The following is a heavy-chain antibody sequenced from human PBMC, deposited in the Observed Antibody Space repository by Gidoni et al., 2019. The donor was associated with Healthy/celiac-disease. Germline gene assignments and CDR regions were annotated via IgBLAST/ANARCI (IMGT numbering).Heavy chain of an antibody. V-gene: IGHV4-39*01. CDR3: ARPKGSRGKPPYYFDY. CDR2: IYYSGST. D-gene: IGHD3-16*01. Sequence: QLQLQESGPGLVKPSETLSLTCTVSGGSISSSSYYWGWIRQPPGKGLEWIGSIYYSGSTYYNPSLKSRVTISVDTSKNQFSLTLSSVTAADTAVYYCARPKGSRGKPPYYFDYWGQGTLVTVSS. CDR1: GGSISSSSYY. J-gene: IGHJ4*02.